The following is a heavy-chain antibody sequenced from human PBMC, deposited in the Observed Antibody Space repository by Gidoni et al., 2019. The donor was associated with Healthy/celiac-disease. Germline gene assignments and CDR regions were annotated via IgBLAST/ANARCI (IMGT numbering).Heavy chain of an antibody. CDR2: ISYDGSNK. V-gene: IGHV3-30*18. CDR1: GFTFSSYG. CDR3: AKDEGFYGDYVGAYYYYGMDV. Sequence: QVQLVESGGGVVQPGRSLRLSCAASGFTFSSYGMHWFRQAPGKGMEWVAVISYDGSNKYYADSVKGRFTISRDNSKNTLYLQMNSLRAEDTAVYYCAKDEGFYGDYVGAYYYYGMDVWGQGTTVTVSS. J-gene: IGHJ6*02. D-gene: IGHD4-17*01.